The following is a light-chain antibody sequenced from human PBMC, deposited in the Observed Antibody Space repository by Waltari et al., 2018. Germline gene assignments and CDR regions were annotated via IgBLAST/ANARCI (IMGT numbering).Light chain of an antibody. J-gene: IGKJ1*01. V-gene: IGKV1-27*01. CDR3: QKYNGAPWT. CDR2: AAS. Sequence: DIQMTQSPSSLSASVGDRVTITCRASQGISNFLAWYQQKSGKVPKLLIYAASTLQSRVPSRFSGSGSGTDFTLTISSLQPEDVATYYCQKYNGAPWTFGQGTKVEIK. CDR1: QGISNF.